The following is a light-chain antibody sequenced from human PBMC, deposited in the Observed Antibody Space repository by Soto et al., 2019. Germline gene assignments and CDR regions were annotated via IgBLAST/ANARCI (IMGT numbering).Light chain of an antibody. Sequence: QSVLTQPASVSGSPGQSITISCTGTDSDVGGYNFVSWYQHHPGKAPKVMIYEVSNRPSGVSPRFSGSKSGNTASLIISGLQAEDEADYYCSSYRSNSYLFGTGTKVTVL. CDR1: DSDVGGYNF. CDR2: EVS. CDR3: SSYRSNSYL. J-gene: IGLJ1*01. V-gene: IGLV2-14*01.